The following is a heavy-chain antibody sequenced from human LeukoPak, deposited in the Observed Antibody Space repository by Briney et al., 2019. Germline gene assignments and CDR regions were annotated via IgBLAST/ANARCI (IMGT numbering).Heavy chain of an antibody. CDR3: AKDIWGEEMATEFFYYGMDV. Sequence: GGSLRLSCAASGFTFDDYTMHWVRQAPGEGLEWVSLISWDGGSTYYADSVKGRFTISRDNSKNSLYLQMNSLRTEDTALYYCAKDIWGEEMATEFFYYGMDVWGQGTTVTVSS. D-gene: IGHD5-24*01. CDR2: ISWDGGST. CDR1: GFTFDDYT. J-gene: IGHJ6*02. V-gene: IGHV3-43*01.